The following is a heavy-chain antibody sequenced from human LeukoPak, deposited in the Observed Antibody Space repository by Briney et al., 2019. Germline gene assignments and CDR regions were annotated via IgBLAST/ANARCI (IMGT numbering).Heavy chain of an antibody. CDR2: IYTSGST. CDR3: ATAYYYGSGNFDY. Sequence: TSQTLSLTCTVSGGSTSSGSYYWSWIRQPAGKGLEWIGRIYTSGSTNYNPSLESRVTISVDTSKNQFSLKLSSVTAADTAVYYCATAYYYGSGNFDYWGQGTLATVSS. J-gene: IGHJ4*02. D-gene: IGHD3-10*01. V-gene: IGHV4-61*02. CDR1: GGSTSSGSYY.